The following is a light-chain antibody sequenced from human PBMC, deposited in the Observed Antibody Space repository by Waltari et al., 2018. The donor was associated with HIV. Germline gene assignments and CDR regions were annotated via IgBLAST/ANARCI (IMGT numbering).Light chain of an antibody. J-gene: IGKJ5*01. CDR2: CAS. CDR3: QQYYTDSMS. Sequence: DIVLTQSPDSLPVSLGARATIKCKASRSVLYESNKKNYLGWYQQRPGQSPRLLMYCASIRPSGVPERFSGSGSGTDFVLTIDNLRAEDLAVYFCQQYYTDSMSFGQGTRLE. V-gene: IGKV4-1*01. CDR1: RSVLYESNKKNY.